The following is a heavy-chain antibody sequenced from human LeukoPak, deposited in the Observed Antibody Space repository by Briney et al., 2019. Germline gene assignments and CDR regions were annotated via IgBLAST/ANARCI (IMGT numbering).Heavy chain of an antibody. Sequence: PSETLSLTCAVYGGSFSGYYWSWIRQPPGKGLEWIGEINHSGSTNYNPSLKSRVTISVDTSKNQFSLKLSSVTAADTAVYYCAREGDDSSGAYPYFDYWGQGTLVTVSS. V-gene: IGHV4-34*01. J-gene: IGHJ4*02. D-gene: IGHD3-22*01. CDR1: GGSFSGYY. CDR2: INHSGST. CDR3: AREGDDSSGAYPYFDY.